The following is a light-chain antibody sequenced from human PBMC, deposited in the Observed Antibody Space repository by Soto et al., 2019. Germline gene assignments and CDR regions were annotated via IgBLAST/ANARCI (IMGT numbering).Light chain of an antibody. CDR3: QQSYSSPPT. Sequence: DIQMTQSPSSVSSSVAGRVSITCRASQGISSWLAWYQQKPGKAPKLLIFAASSLQSGVPSRFSGSRSGPDFTLTISSLQPEDFATYYCQQSYSSPPTFGQGTKV. V-gene: IGKV1-12*01. CDR2: AAS. CDR1: QGISSW. J-gene: IGKJ1*01.